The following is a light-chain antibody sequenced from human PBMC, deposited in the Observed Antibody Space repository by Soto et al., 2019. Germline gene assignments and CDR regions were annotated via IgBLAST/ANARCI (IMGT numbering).Light chain of an antibody. CDR2: DAS. J-gene: IGKJ5*01. V-gene: IGKV3-15*01. CDR3: QQYNSWPPIT. CDR1: HSISSN. Sequence: EIVLTQSPGTLSLSPGERATLSCRASHSISSNYLAWYQQKPGQSPRLLIYDASTRATGIPDRFSGGGSGTEFTLTISSLQSEDFVVYYCQQYNSWPPITFGQGTRLEIK.